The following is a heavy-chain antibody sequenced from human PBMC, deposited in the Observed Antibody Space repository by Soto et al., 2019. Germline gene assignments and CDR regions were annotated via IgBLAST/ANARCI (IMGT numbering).Heavy chain of an antibody. Sequence: GASVKVSCKASGYTFTSYDINWVRQATGQGLEWMGWMNPNSGNTGYAQKFQGRVTMTRNTSISTAYMELSSLRSEDTAVYYCARTYLIVVVPAATSVWFDPWGQGTLVTVSS. CDR2: MNPNSGNT. CDR1: GYTFTSYD. CDR3: ARTYLIVVVPAATSVWFDP. D-gene: IGHD2-2*01. J-gene: IGHJ5*02. V-gene: IGHV1-8*01.